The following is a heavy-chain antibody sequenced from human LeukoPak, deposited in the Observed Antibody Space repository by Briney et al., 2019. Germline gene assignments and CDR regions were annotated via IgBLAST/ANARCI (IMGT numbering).Heavy chain of an antibody. J-gene: IGHJ4*02. V-gene: IGHV7-4-1*02. Sequence: SSVTVSFKGSGYTFTLCAMSWVRQPPGQGLEWMGWINTNSGNPTYYQGFPGRVVFSLDTSDSTAYLQIRRLKREATAVYFCSGSIAARSFYFRGQGRLVTVSS. CDR3: SGSIAARSFYF. CDR2: INTNSGNP. D-gene: IGHD6-6*01. CDR1: GYTFTLCA.